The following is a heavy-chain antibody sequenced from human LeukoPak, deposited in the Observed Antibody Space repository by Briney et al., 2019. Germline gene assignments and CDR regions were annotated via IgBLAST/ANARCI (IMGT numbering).Heavy chain of an antibody. D-gene: IGHD6-19*01. CDR3: ARHSSGWYYFDY. CDR1: GGSISSYY. V-gene: IGHV4-59*01. J-gene: IGHJ4*02. CDR2: IYYSGST. Sequence: SETLSLTCTVSGGSISSYYWSWIRQPPGKGLEWIGYIYYSGSTNYNPSLKSRVTISVDTSKNQFSLKLSSVTAADTAVYYCARHSSGWYYFDYWGQGTLVTVSS.